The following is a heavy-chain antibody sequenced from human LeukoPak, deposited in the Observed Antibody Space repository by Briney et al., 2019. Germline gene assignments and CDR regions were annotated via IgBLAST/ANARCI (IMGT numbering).Heavy chain of an antibody. D-gene: IGHD6-19*01. CDR3: ARHSSGWYYFDY. CDR1: GGSISSYY. V-gene: IGHV4-59*01. J-gene: IGHJ4*02. CDR2: IYYSGST. Sequence: SETLSLTCTVSGGSISSYYWSWIRQPPGKGLEWIGYIYYSGSTNYNPSLKSRVTISVDTSKNQFSLKLSSVTAADTAVYYCARHSSGWYYFDYWGQGTLVTVSS.